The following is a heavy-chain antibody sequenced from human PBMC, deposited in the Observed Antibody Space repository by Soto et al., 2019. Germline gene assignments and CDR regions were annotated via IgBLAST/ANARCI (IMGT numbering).Heavy chain of an antibody. V-gene: IGHV1-46*01. CDR3: ARDFSCPMDY. CDR1: GYTFTNYY. D-gene: IGHD2-2*01. Sequence: ASVKVSCKASGYTFTNYYMHWVRQAPGQVLYWIGIIYPSGGTTRNAQKFQGRVTMTRDTSTSTVYMEPSSLRSEDTAVYYCARDFSCPMDYWGRGTLVTVSS. J-gene: IGHJ4*02. CDR2: IYPSGGTT.